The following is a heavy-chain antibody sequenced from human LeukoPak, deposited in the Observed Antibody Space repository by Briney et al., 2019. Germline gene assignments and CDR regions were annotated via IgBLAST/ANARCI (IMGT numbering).Heavy chain of an antibody. D-gene: IGHD3-10*01. CDR2: IYGSGRT. CDR3: ARDLRAPFPHYGSGSYYNPISYYYGMDV. J-gene: IGHJ6*02. Sequence: SETLSLTCTVSGVSINSHYLNWIRQPPGKGLEWIGYIYGSGRTNYNPSLKSRVTISVDTSKNQFSLKLSSVTAADTAVYYCARDLRAPFPHYGSGSYYNPISYYYGMDVWGQGTTVTVSS. V-gene: IGHV4-59*11. CDR1: GVSINSHY.